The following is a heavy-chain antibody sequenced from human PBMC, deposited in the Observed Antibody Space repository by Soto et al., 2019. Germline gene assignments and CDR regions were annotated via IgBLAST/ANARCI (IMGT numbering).Heavy chain of an antibody. V-gene: IGHV1-18*01. J-gene: IGHJ3*02. CDR1: GYTFVSCG. Sequence: QVQLVQSGAEVKEPGASVKVSCKASGYTFVSCGISWVRQAPGQGLEWMGWISPYNGNTNYAQKFQGRVTMTTDTSTSTVYMELRSLRSDDTAVYYCSRDAQKWLVAAFDIWGQGTMVAVSS. CDR2: ISPYNGNT. CDR3: SRDAQKWLVAAFDI. D-gene: IGHD6-19*01.